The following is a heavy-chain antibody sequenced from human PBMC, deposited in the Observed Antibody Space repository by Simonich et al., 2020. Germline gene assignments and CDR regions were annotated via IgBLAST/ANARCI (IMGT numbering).Heavy chain of an antibody. J-gene: IGHJ3*02. CDR2: FSGSCGST. Sequence: GGGLVQPGGSLRLSCAASGFTFSSYAMSWVRQAPGKGLEWVSAFSGSCGSTYYADSVKGRFTISRDNSKNTLYLKMNSLRAEDTAVYYCAKDLGERITMIVVVIDAFDIWGQGTMVTVSS. D-gene: IGHD3-22*01. CDR1: GFTFSSYA. V-gene: IGHV3-23*01. CDR3: AKDLGERITMIVVVIDAFDI.